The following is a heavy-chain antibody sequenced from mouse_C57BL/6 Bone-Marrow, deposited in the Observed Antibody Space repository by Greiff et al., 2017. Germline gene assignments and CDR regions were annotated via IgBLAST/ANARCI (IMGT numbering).Heavy chain of an antibody. D-gene: IGHD1-1*01. CDR2: IDPEDGDT. CDR1: GFNIKDYY. CDR3: ARSTTVVATNFYFDY. J-gene: IGHJ2*01. V-gene: IGHV14-2*01. Sequence: VQLKESGAELVKPGASVKLSCTASGFNIKDYYMHWVKQRTEQGLEWIGRIDPEDGDTKYAPKFQGKATITADTSSNTAYLQLSSLTSEDTAVYYCARSTTVVATNFYFDYWGQGTTLTVSS.